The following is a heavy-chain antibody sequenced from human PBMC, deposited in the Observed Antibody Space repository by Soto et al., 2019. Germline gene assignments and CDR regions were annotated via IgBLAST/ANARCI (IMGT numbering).Heavy chain of an antibody. D-gene: IGHD6-6*01. Sequence: GGSLRLSCAASGFTFSSYGMHWVRQAPGKGLEWVAVIWYDGSNKYYADSVKGRFTISRDNSKNTLYLQMNSLRAEDTAVYYRASAGSIAARHWGQGTLVTVSS. J-gene: IGHJ4*02. CDR3: ASAGSIAARH. V-gene: IGHV3-33*01. CDR2: IWYDGSNK. CDR1: GFTFSSYG.